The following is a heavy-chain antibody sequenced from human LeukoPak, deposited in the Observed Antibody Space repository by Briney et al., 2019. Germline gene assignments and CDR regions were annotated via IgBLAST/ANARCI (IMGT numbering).Heavy chain of an antibody. CDR3: ARRLCSGNTCYHNDY. V-gene: IGHV1-2*02. CDR1: GYTFTGYH. CDR2: MNPNSGGT. Sequence: GASVKVSCRASGYTFTGYHIHWVRQAPGQGLEWMGWMNPNSGGTNSAQKFQGRVTMTRDTSISTAYMELSRLTSDDTAVYYCARRLCSGNTCYHNDYWGQGTLVTVSS. J-gene: IGHJ4*02. D-gene: IGHD2-15*01.